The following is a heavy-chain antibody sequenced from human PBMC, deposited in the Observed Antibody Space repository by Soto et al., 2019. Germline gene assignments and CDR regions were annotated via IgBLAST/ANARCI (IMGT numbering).Heavy chain of an antibody. D-gene: IGHD2-15*01. CDR3: KFIYCSGGSCYHSHDAFDI. Sequence: SETLSLTCAVYGGSFSGYYWSWIRQPPGKGLEWIGEINHSGSTNYNPSLKSRVTISVDTSKNQFSLKLSSVTAADTAVYYCKFIYCSGGSCYHSHDAFDIWGQGTMVTVSS. V-gene: IGHV4-34*01. CDR2: INHSGST. J-gene: IGHJ3*02. CDR1: GGSFSGYY.